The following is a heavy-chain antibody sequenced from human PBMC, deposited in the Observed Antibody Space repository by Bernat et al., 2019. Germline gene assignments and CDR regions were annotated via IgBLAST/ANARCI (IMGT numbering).Heavy chain of an antibody. CDR3: ERDPRNKWLDP. CDR2: LNGDGSST. Sequence: SCASSGFTFSGYWMFWVRQAPGKGLVWVSLLNGDGSSTTYAASVKGRFTISRDNAKDTLYLQMNSLRPEDTAVYFCERDPRNKWLDPWGQGTLVT. CDR1: GFTFSGYW. J-gene: IGHJ5*02. V-gene: IGHV3-74*03.